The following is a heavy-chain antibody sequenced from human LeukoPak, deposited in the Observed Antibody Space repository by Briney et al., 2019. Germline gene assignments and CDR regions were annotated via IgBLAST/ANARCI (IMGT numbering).Heavy chain of an antibody. D-gene: IGHD3-9*01. CDR3: ARSRDWSVF. J-gene: IGHJ3*01. Sequence: NSSETLSLTCTVSGDSFSSSNFYWGWICQPQGKGLEWIGSISYSGTTYYNPSLKSRVTISVDKSKNQFSLNLSSVTAADTAVYYCARSRDWSVFWGHGTMVTVSS. V-gene: IGHV4-39*01. CDR1: GDSFSSSNFY. CDR2: ISYSGTT.